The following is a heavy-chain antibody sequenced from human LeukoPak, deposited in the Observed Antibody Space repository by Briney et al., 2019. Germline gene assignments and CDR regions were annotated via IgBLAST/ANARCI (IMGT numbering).Heavy chain of an antibody. V-gene: IGHV1-8*01. J-gene: IGHJ4*02. CDR1: GYTFTSYD. CDR3: ARGRTVTAIRLFGY. D-gene: IGHD2-21*02. CDR2: MNPNSGNT. Sequence: ASVKLSCKASGYTFTSYDINWVRQATGQGLEWMGGMNPNSGNTGYAQKFQGRVTMTRNTSISTAYMELSSLRSEDTAVYYCARGRTVTAIRLFGYWGQGTLVTVSS.